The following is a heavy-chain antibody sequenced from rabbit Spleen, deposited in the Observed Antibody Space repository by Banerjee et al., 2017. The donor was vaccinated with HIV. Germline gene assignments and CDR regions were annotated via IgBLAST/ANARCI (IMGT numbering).Heavy chain of an antibody. Sequence: QSLEESGGDLVKPGASLKLSCTASGFSFSNKAVMCWVRQAPGKGLEWIACINAITGKAVYASWAKGRFTFSKTSSTTVTLQMTSLTAADTATYFCARGGEGGDGYLNLWGPGTLVTVS. V-gene: IGHV1S40*01. J-gene: IGHJ4*01. D-gene: IGHD5-1*01. CDR1: GFSFSNKAV. CDR2: INAITGKA. CDR3: ARGGEGGDGYLNL.